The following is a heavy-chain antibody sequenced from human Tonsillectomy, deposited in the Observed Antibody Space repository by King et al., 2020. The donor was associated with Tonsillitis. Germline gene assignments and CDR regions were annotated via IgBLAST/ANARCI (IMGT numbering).Heavy chain of an antibody. D-gene: IGHD1-26*01. CDR2: IISSSSYI. CDR1: GFTFSSYS. Sequence: VQLVESGGGLVKPGGSLRLSCAASGFTFSSYSMNWVRQAPGKGLEWGSSIISSSSYIYYADSLKGRFTISRDNAKNSLYLQMNSLRAEDTAVYYCASPYSGSYFGAFAIWGQGTMVTVSS. J-gene: IGHJ3*02. CDR3: ASPYSGSYFGAFAI. V-gene: IGHV3-21*01.